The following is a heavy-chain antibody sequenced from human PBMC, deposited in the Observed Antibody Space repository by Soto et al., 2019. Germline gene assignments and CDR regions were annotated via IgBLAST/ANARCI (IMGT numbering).Heavy chain of an antibody. CDR2: ITGGSTI. V-gene: IGHV3-48*02. CDR3: ARGPNTAVAGRFDY. Sequence: PGGSLRLSCAASGFTFSSYAMHWVRQAPGKGLECVSYITGGSTIYYADSVKGRFTVSRDNAENSLYLQMNSLRDEDTAVYYCARGPNTAVAGRFDYWGQGTLVTVSS. D-gene: IGHD6-19*01. J-gene: IGHJ4*02. CDR1: GFTFSSYA.